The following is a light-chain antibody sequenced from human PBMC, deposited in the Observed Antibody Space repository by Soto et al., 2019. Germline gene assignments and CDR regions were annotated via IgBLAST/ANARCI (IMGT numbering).Light chain of an antibody. CDR2: DAS. V-gene: IGKV1-5*01. CDR3: QQYHSYYPWT. J-gene: IGKJ1*01. Sequence: DIRMTQSPSTLSASVGDRLTITCRSSQSISSWVAWYQQKPGKPPKLLIYDASSLESGVPSRFSGSGSGTDFSLTITSLQPDDSATYYCQQYHSYYPWTFGQGTKVDIK. CDR1: QSISSW.